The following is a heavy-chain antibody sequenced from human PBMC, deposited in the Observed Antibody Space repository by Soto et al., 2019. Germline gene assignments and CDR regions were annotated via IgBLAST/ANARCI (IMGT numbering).Heavy chain of an antibody. D-gene: IGHD3-16*02. J-gene: IGHJ3*02. V-gene: IGHV1-3*01. CDR1: GYTFTSYA. CDR3: AGGYDYVWGSYRYGDGAFDI. CDR2: INAGNGNT. Sequence: ASVKVSCKASGYTFTSYAMHWVLQAPGQRLEWMGWINAGNGNTKYSQKFQGRVTITRDTSASTAYMELSSLRSEDTAVYYCAGGYDYVWGSYRYGDGAFDIWG.